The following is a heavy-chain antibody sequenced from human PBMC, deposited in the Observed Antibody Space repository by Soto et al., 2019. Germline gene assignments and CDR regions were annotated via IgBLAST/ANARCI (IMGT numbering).Heavy chain of an antibody. V-gene: IGHV4-4*07. D-gene: IGHD4-17*01. CDR2: VFSSGST. Sequence: PSETLSLTCSFSCVSVTSDTWSWVRQPANKGLEWIGRVFSSGSTNYNPSLKSRVTISVDTSKDQFSLKLSSVTAADTAVYYCARGTDWFDPWGQATLVTVSS. CDR1: CVSVTSDT. CDR3: ARGTDWFDP. J-gene: IGHJ5*02.